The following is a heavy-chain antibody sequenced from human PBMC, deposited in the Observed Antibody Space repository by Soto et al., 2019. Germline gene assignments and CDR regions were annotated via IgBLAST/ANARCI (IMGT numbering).Heavy chain of an antibody. Sequence: GGSLRLSCAASGFTITTYGMTWVRQAPGKGLEWVSTISGSGGSAFYADSVKGRFTISRDNSKNTLYLQLDSLRAEDTARYYCAQQRGSGTPRFHSVAVWGQGTTVTVSS. CDR1: GFTITTYG. V-gene: IGHV3-23*01. CDR2: ISGSGGSA. CDR3: AQQRGSGTPRFHSVAV. J-gene: IGHJ6*02. D-gene: IGHD3-10*01.